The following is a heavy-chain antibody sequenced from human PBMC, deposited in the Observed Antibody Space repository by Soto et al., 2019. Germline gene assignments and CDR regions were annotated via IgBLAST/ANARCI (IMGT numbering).Heavy chain of an antibody. V-gene: IGHV1-69*13. D-gene: IGHD5-18*01. J-gene: IGHJ5*02. CDR3: ARDNSYGYPWFDP. Sequence: SVKVSCKASGGTFSSYAISWVRQAPGQGLEWMGGIIPIFGTANYAQKFQGRVTITADESTSTAYMELSSLRSEDTAVYYCARDNSYGYPWFDPWGQGTLVTVSS. CDR1: GGTFSSYA. CDR2: IIPIFGTA.